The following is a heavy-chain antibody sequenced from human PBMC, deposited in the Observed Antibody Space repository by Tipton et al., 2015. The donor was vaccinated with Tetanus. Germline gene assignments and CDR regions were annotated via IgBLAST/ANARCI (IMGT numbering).Heavy chain of an antibody. D-gene: IGHD3/OR15-3a*01. CDR3: ARDSHVGAPVVHCFGR. CDR1: GGSISGSRNF. J-gene: IGHJ4*02. V-gene: IGHV4-39*02. Sequence: TLSLTCTVSGGSISGSRNFWGWIRQTPARGLEWIGSVDYTGHTYHNPSLKSRVTLSVDVSKNQFSLRVSSVTAADTALYFCARDSHVGAPVVHCFGRWGLGTLVTVSS. CDR2: VDYTGHT.